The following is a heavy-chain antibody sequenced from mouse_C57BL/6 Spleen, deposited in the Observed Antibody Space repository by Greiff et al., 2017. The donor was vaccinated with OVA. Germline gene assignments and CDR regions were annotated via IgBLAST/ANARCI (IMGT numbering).Heavy chain of an antibody. Sequence: QVQLKQSGAELVKPGASVKISCKASGYAFSSYWMNWVKQRPGKGLEWIGQIYPGDGDTNYNGKFKGKATLTADKSSSTAYMQLSSLTSEDAAVYFCERGRSGYCDYWGEGTTLTVSS. CDR1: GYAFSSYW. J-gene: IGHJ2*01. D-gene: IGHD3-2*02. CDR2: IYPGDGDT. CDR3: ERGRSGYCDY. V-gene: IGHV1-80*01.